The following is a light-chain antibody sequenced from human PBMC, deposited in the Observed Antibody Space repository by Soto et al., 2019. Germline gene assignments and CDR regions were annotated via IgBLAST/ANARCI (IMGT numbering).Light chain of an antibody. CDR3: SSYTSSTTLYV. CDR2: DVS. J-gene: IGLJ1*01. V-gene: IGLV2-14*01. Sequence: QSALTQPASVSGSPGQSITISCTGTSSDVGGYNYVSWYQQHPGKASKLMIYDVSSRPSGVSNRFSGSKSGNTASLTIFGLQAEDEADYYCSSYTSSTTLYVFGTGTKVTVL. CDR1: SSDVGGYNY.